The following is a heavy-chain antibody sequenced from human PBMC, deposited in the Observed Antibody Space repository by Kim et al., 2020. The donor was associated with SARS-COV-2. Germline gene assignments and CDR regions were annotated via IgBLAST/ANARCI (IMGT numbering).Heavy chain of an antibody. D-gene: IGHD3-10*01. CDR1: GYSFTSYW. J-gene: IGHJ5*02. V-gene: IGHV5-10-1*01. CDR3: ARHSTRPYYYGSGSYYNGIDGWFDP. Sequence: GESLKISCKGSGYSFTSYWISWVRQMPGKGLEWMGRIDPSDSYTNYSPSFQGHVTISADKSISTAYLQWSSLKASDTAMYYCARHSTRPYYYGSGSYYNGIDGWFDPWGQGTLVTVSS. CDR2: IDPSDSYT.